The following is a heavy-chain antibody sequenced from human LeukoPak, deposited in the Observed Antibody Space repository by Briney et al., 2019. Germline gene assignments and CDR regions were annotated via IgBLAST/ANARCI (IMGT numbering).Heavy chain of an antibody. CDR3: ARQGSGYYYEFDY. CDR1: GGSMSSYY. D-gene: IGHD3-22*01. V-gene: IGHV4-59*08. Sequence: PSETLSLTCTVSGGSMSSYYWSWIRQPPGKGLEWIGYIYYSGSTNYNPSLKSRVTISVDTSKNQFSLKLSSVTAADTAVYYCARQGSGYYYEFDYWGQGTLVTVSS. J-gene: IGHJ4*02. CDR2: IYYSGST.